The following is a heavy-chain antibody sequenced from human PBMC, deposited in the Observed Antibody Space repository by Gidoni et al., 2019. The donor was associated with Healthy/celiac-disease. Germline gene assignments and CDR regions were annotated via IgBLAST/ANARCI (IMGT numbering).Heavy chain of an antibody. J-gene: IGHJ2*01. CDR1: GGTFSSYA. D-gene: IGHD6-6*01. Sequence: QLVQSGAEVQKPGSSVKVSCQASGGTFSSYAISWVRQAPGQGLEWMGRIIPILGIANYAQKFQGRVTITADKSTSTAYMELSSLRSEDTAVYYCARDLQGGIAARPPYWYFDLWGRGTLVTVSS. V-gene: IGHV1-69*09. CDR2: IIPILGIA. CDR3: ARDLQGGIAARPPYWYFDL.